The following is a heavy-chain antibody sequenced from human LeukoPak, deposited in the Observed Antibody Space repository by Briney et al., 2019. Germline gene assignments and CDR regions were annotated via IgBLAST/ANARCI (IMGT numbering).Heavy chain of an antibody. Sequence: SDTLSLTCTGSGGSISPYYWTWIRPPAGKGLEWIGRISSSGFTNYNPSLKSRVSMSLDTSKDQFSLTLNSVTAADTAVYFCAREGRSTSSGYWGQGTLVTVSS. CDR1: GGSISPYY. CDR3: AREGRSTSSGY. V-gene: IGHV4-4*07. CDR2: ISSSGFT. J-gene: IGHJ4*02. D-gene: IGHD6-6*01.